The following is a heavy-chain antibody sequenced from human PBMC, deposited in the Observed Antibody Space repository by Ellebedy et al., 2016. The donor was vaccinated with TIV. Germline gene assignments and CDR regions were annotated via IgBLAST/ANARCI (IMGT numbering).Heavy chain of an antibody. Sequence: SETLSLXCGVSGDSISSDYWWTWVRQPPEKGLEWIGEIYHFGTANYNPSLKSRVTISVDKSKNQFSLRLTSMTAADTALYYCARVGRLTTLDSWGQGTLVTVSS. V-gene: IGHV4-4*02. CDR3: ARVGRLTTLDS. CDR2: IYHFGTA. J-gene: IGHJ4*02. CDR1: GDSISSDYW. D-gene: IGHD1-14*01.